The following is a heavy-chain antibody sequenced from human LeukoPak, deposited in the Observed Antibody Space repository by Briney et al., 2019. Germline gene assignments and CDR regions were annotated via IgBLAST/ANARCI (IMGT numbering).Heavy chain of an antibody. V-gene: IGHV4-34*01. Sequence: PSETLSLTCAVYGGSFSGYYWSWIRQPPGKGLEWIGEINHSGSTNYNPSLKSRVTISVDTSKNQFSLKLSSLTAADTAVYYCAGGFDSSKMAYWGQGTLVTVSS. CDR1: GGSFSGYY. J-gene: IGHJ4*02. CDR2: INHSGST. CDR3: AGGFDSSKMAY. D-gene: IGHD6-13*01.